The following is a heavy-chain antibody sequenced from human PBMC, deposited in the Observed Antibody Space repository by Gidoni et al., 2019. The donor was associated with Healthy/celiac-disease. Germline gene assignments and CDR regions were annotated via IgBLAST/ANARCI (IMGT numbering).Heavy chain of an antibody. V-gene: IGHV3-30-3*01. J-gene: IGHJ4*02. CDR1: GFTFSSYA. CDR3: AREGDCSSTSCYTNFDY. Sequence: QVQLVESGGGVVQPGRSLRLSCAASGFTFSSYAMHWVRQAPGKGLEWVAVISYDGSNKYYADSVKGRFTISRDNSKNTLYLQMNSLRAEDTAVYYCAREGDCSSTSCYTNFDYWGQGTLVTVSS. CDR2: ISYDGSNK. D-gene: IGHD2-2*02.